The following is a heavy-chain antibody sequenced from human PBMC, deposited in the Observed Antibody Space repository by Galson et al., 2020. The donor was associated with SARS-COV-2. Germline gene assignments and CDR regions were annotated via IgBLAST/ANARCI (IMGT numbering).Heavy chain of an antibody. Sequence: ASVKVSCKASGYTFSGHYINWVRQAPGQGLEWMGVYNPNSGATNYAQKFQGRVTMTRDTSISTVYMELRNLRSDDTAVYYCARDLCSGGSCYWLDYWGQGTLVTVSS. J-gene: IGHJ4*02. V-gene: IGHV1-2*02. CDR3: ARDLCSGGSCYWLDY. CDR1: GYTFSGHY. D-gene: IGHD2-15*01. CDR2: YNPNSGAT.